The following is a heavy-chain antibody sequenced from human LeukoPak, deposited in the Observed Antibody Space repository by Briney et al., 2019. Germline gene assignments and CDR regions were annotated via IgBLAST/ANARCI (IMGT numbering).Heavy chain of an antibody. D-gene: IGHD6-6*01. CDR3: ARRSAARDAFDI. CDR1: GFTFSSYW. J-gene: IGHJ3*02. CDR2: INSDAITI. Sequence: PGGSLRLSCAASGFTFSSYWMHWVPQAPGKGLVRVSRINSDAITISYADSVKGRFTISRDNAKNTLYLQMNSLRAEDTAVYYCARRSAARDAFDIWGQGTMVTVSS. V-gene: IGHV3-74*01.